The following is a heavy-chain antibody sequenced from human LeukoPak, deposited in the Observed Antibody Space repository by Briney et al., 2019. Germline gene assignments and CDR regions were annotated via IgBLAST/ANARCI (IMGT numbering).Heavy chain of an antibody. CDR3: ARGLRDGHKPFDY. D-gene: IGHD5-24*01. J-gene: IGHJ4*02. V-gene: IGHV4-31*03. Sequence: SETLSLTCTVSGGSVSSASYYWSWIRQHPGKGLEWIGNINYRGSTYYSSSLKSRINISVDTSKNQFSLKLSSMTAADTAMFYCARGLRDGHKPFDYWGQGTLVIVSS. CDR2: INYRGST. CDR1: GGSVSSASYY.